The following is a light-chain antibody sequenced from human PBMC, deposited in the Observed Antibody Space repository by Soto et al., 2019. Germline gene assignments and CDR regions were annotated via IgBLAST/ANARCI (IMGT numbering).Light chain of an antibody. J-gene: IGKJ1*01. Sequence: DIQMTQSPSTLSASIGDRVTITCRASQNINNCIAWYRQKPGKAPKFLIYDASTLESGVPSRFSGSGFGTEFSLTISSLQPDDFGSYYCQHMRTFGQGTKVDI. CDR1: QNINNC. CDR3: QHMRT. CDR2: DAS. V-gene: IGKV1-5*01.